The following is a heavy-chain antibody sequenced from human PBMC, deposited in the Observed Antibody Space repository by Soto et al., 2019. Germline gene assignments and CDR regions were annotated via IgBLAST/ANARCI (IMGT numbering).Heavy chain of an antibody. CDR1: GFTFSSYS. CDR2: ISSSSSTI. CDR3: ARVADYDYIWGSYRPLGYFDY. J-gene: IGHJ4*02. Sequence: GGSLILSCAASGFTFSSYSMNWVRQAPGKGLEWVSYISSSSSTIYYADSVKGRFTISRDNAKNSLYLQMNSLRAEDTAVYYCARVADYDYIWGSYRPLGYFDYWGQGTLVTVSS. D-gene: IGHD3-16*02. V-gene: IGHV3-48*01.